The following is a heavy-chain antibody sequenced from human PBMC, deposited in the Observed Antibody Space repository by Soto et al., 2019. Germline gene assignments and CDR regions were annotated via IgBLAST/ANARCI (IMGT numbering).Heavy chain of an antibody. Sequence: EVQLVESGGGSVQPGRSLRLSCASSGFSFDDYGMHWVRQGPGKGLVWVSGISWNSGDIYYADSVKGRFTISRDNAKRSLYLQMNSLRTEDTALYYCAKDNDLDRDGPFDYWGQGILVTVSS. J-gene: IGHJ4*02. CDR2: ISWNSGDI. CDR3: AKDNDLDRDGPFDY. V-gene: IGHV3-9*01. D-gene: IGHD2-2*03. CDR1: GFSFDDYG.